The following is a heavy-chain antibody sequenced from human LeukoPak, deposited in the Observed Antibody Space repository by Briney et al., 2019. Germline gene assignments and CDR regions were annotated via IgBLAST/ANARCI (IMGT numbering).Heavy chain of an antibody. V-gene: IGHV3-20*04. Sequence: GGSLRLSCAASGFTFDDYGMSWVRQAPGKGLEWVSGINWNGGSTGYADSVKGRFTISRDNAKNSLYLQMNSLRAEDTAVYYCAKEPAYYYDSSGYLLEWGQGTLVTVSS. CDR3: AKEPAYYYDSSGYLLE. CDR2: INWNGGST. J-gene: IGHJ4*02. D-gene: IGHD3-22*01. CDR1: GFTFDDYG.